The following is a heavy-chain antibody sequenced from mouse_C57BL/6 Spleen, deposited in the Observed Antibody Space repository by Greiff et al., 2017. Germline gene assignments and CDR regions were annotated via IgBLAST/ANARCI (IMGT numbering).Heavy chain of an antibody. CDR1: GFTFSSYA. V-gene: IGHV5-4*03. CDR3: ARVYYGNPFYAMDY. J-gene: IGHJ4*01. CDR2: ISDGGSYT. Sequence: EVNLVESGGGLVKPGGSLKLSCAASGFTFSSYAMSWVRQTPEKRLAWVATISDGGSYTYYPDNVKGRFTISRDHAKNNLYLQMSHLKSEDTAMYYCARVYYGNPFYAMDYWGQGTSVTVSS. D-gene: IGHD2-1*01.